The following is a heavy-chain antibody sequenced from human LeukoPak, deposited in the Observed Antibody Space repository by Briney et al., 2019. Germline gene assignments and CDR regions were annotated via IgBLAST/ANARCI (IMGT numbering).Heavy chain of an antibody. CDR1: GFPFSSHG. D-gene: IGHD5-12*01. Sequence: GGSLRLSCAGSGFPFSSHGMNWVRQAPGKGLEWVSGISPGGGPTYYADSVKGRFTISRDDSKNTLYLQMKNLRVEDTAVYYCAKDGAWLRFDDWGQGILVTVSS. V-gene: IGHV3-23*01. CDR3: AKDGAWLRFDD. CDR2: ISPGGGPT. J-gene: IGHJ4*02.